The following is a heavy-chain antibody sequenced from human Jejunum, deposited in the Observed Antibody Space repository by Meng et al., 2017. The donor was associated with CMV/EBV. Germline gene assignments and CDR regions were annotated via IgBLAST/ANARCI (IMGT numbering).Heavy chain of an antibody. V-gene: IGHV1-69*12. D-gene: IGHD2-8*01. J-gene: IGHJ1*01. Sequence: QVQPVQSGAELKKPGSSVKVSCKASGDIFNNYGFTWVRQAPGQGLEWMGGIVPIFSTTNYAQKFQGRVTITADESTSTAYMELSSLTSEDTAVYYCVRPLVWNWGQGTLVTVSS. CDR3: VRPLVWN. CDR1: GDIFNNYG. CDR2: IVPIFSTT.